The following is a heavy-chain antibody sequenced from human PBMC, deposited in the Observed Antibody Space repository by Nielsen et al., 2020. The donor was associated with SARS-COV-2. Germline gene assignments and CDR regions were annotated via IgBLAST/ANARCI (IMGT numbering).Heavy chain of an antibody. V-gene: IGHV3-7*03. CDR1: GFTFSSYW. CDR3: ARYVVVVTAMWDY. CDR2: IKQEGSEK. Sequence: GESLKISCAASGFTFSSYWMSWVRQAPGKGLEWVANIKQEGSEKYYVDSVKGRFTISRDNAKNSLYLQMNSLRAEDTAVYYCARYVVVVTAMWDYWGQGTLVTVSS. J-gene: IGHJ4*02. D-gene: IGHD2-21*02.